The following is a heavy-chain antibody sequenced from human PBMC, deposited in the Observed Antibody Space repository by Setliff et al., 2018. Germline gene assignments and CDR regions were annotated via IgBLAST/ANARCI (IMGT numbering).Heavy chain of an antibody. CDR3: ARRGMSSSWFQGYFDY. CDR2: IYVNGGST. D-gene: IGHD6-13*01. Sequence: SETLSLTCSVSGDSISSGIYHWSWIRQPAGKGLEWIGRIYVNGGSTYYNPSLKSRVTISVDTSKNQFSLKLSSVTAADTAVYYCARRGMSSSWFQGYFDYWGQGTLVTVSS. CDR1: GDSISSGIYH. V-gene: IGHV4-61*02. J-gene: IGHJ4*02.